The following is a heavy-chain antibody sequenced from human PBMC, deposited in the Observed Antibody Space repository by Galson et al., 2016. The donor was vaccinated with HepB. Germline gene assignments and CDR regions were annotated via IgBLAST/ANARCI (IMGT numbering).Heavy chain of an antibody. CDR3: ARELDLWFGDSWDGGFFDL. V-gene: IGHV3-30-3*01. CDR1: GFTFNTYA. Sequence: SLRLSCAASGFTFNTYAIHWVRQAPGKGLEWVAVISYDGTNKYYANSVRGRFTISRDNSKNTLHLQMSSLRAEDTAVYYCARELDLWFGDSWDGGFFDLWRRGTRVTASS. D-gene: IGHD3-10*01. CDR2: ISYDGTNK. J-gene: IGHJ2*01.